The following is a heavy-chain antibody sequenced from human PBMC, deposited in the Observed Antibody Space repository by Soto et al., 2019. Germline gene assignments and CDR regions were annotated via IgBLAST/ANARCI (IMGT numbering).Heavy chain of an antibody. CDR2: FDPEHDET. D-gene: IGHD2-15*01. J-gene: IGHJ5*02. V-gene: IGHV1-24*01. CDR1: GYTLAEVS. Sequence: ASVKVSCKVSGYTLAEVSIHWVRQAPGKGLEWMGGFDPEHDETLFAQRFQGRLTMTEDSSADTAYMELSGLLSEDTAVYYCAPPPSCHGASCYSGHNWFAPWGQGT. CDR3: APPPSCHGASCYSGHNWFAP.